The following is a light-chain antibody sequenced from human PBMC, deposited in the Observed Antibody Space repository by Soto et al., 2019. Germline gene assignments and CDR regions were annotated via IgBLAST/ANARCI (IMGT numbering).Light chain of an antibody. CDR2: TDH. CDR3: AAWDVSLNVVL. Sequence: QSVLTQPPSASGTPGQRVTISCSGSSSSIGTNTVNWYRQVPGTAPTLLIYTDHQRPAGVPDRFSGSKSGTSASLAISWLQSEDEADYYCAAWDVSLNVVLFGGGTKVTVL. CDR1: SSSIGTNT. V-gene: IGLV1-44*01. J-gene: IGLJ2*01.